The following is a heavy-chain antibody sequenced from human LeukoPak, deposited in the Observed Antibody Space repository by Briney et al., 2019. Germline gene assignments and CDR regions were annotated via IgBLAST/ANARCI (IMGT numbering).Heavy chain of an antibody. J-gene: IGHJ4*02. CDR3: ASGRYYGSGSYSQPPFDY. D-gene: IGHD3-10*01. Sequence: ASVKVSCKASGYTFTSYGISWVRQAPGQGLEWMGWISAYNGNTNYAQKLQGRVTMTTDTSTSTAYMELRSLRSDDTAVYYCASGRYYGSGSYSQPPFDYWGQGTLVTVSS. CDR2: ISAYNGNT. CDR1: GYTFTSYG. V-gene: IGHV1-18*01.